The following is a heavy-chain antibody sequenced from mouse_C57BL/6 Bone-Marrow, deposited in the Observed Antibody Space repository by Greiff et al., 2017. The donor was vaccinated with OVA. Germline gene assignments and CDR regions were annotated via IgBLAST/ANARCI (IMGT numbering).Heavy chain of an antibody. CDR3: ARGSITTVVGDY. Sequence: VQLQQSGPELVKPGASVKIPCKASGYTFTDYNMDWVKQSHGKSLEWIGDINPNNAGTIYNQKFKGKATLTVDKSSSTAYMELRSLTSEDTAVYYCARGSITTVVGDYWGQGTTLTVSS. V-gene: IGHV1-18*01. J-gene: IGHJ2*01. CDR2: INPNNAGT. CDR1: GYTFTDYN. D-gene: IGHD1-1*01.